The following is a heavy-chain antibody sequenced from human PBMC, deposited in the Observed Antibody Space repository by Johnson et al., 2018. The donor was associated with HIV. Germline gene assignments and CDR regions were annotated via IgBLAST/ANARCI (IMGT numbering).Heavy chain of an antibody. CDR1: GFTFSSYW. V-gene: IGHV3-7*05. CDR3: ARVNEDLLYAFDI. D-gene: IGHD1-1*01. CDR2: IKQDGSEK. J-gene: IGHJ3*02. Sequence: MLLVESGGGLVQPGGSLRLSCAASGFTFSSYWMSWVRQAPAKGLEWVANIKQDGSEKYYVDSVKGRFTISRDNAKNSLYLQMNSLRAEDTAVYYCARVNEDLLYAFDIWGQGTMVTVSS.